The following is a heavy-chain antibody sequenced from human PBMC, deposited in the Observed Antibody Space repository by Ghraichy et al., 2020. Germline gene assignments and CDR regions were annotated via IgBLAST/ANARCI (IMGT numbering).Heavy chain of an antibody. Sequence: GGSLRLSCAASGFTFSGSAMHWVRQASGKGLEWVGRIRSKANSYATAYAASVKGRFTISRDDSKNTAYLQMNSLKTEDTAVYYCTRLPPDSSGYSNKYYFDYWGQGTLVTVSS. J-gene: IGHJ4*02. CDR1: GFTFSGSA. V-gene: IGHV3-73*01. CDR2: IRSKANSYAT. CDR3: TRLPPDSSGYSNKYYFDY. D-gene: IGHD3-22*01.